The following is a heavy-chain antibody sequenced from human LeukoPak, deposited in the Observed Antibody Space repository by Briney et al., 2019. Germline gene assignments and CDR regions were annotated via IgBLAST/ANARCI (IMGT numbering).Heavy chain of an antibody. CDR2: ISGSGVST. CDR3: AKGTTDYDASDPLDF. V-gene: IGHV3-21*04. D-gene: IGHD3-16*01. Sequence: GGSLRLSCAASGFTFSSYSMNWVRQAPGKGLEWVSAISGSGVSTYYADSVKGRFTISRDNAKNSLYLQMNSLRAEDTAVFYCAKGTTDYDASDPLDFWGQGTLVTVSS. J-gene: IGHJ4*02. CDR1: GFTFSSYS.